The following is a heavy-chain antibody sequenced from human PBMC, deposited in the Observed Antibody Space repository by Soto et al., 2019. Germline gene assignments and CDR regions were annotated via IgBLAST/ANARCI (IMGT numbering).Heavy chain of an antibody. CDR2: IAFDGSDK. J-gene: IGHJ6*02. Sequence: QEQLLESGGGVVQPGRSLRLSCAASRFTFSIYAFHWVRQAPGEGLEWVAVIAFDGSDKYYADSVKGRFTISRDNSKNTLYLQMNILRAADTAVYYCARGPGRVTTFDGLYVWGQGTTVTVSS. D-gene: IGHD2-21*02. CDR1: RFTFSIYA. CDR3: ARGPGRVTTFDGLYV. V-gene: IGHV3-30-3*01.